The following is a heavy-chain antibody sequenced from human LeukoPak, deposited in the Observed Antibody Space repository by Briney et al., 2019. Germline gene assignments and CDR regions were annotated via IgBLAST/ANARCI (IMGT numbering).Heavy chain of an antibody. D-gene: IGHD3-3*01. CDR1: GGTFSSYA. J-gene: IGHJ4*02. V-gene: IGHV1-69*04. CDR3: ARGGVVTYYFDY. CDR2: IIPILGIA. Sequence: SVKVSCKASGGTFSSYAISWVRRAPGQGLEWMGRIIPILGIANYAQKFQGRVTITADKSTSTAYMELGSLRSEDTAVYYCARGGVVTYYFDYWGQGTLVTVSS.